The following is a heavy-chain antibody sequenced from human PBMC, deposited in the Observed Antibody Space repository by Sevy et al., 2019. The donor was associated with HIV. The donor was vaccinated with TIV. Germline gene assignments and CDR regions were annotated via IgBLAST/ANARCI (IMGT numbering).Heavy chain of an antibody. CDR1: GFTFSDHY. CDR3: TTHAGIAAAGRVFDY. CDR2: IRNEADSYTT. Sequence: GGSLRLSCAASGFTFSDHYMEWVRQAPGKGLEWVGRIRNEADSYTTEYAASVKGRFTISRDDSENSLYLIMNSLKTEDTAVYYCTTHAGIAAAGRVFDYWGQGTLVTVSS. D-gene: IGHD6-13*01. J-gene: IGHJ4*02. V-gene: IGHV3-72*01.